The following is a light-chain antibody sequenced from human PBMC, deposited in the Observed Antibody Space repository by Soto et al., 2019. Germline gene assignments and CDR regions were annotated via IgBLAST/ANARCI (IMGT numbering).Light chain of an antibody. V-gene: IGKV3-15*01. CDR3: QQYDEWPS. CDR1: ENVNSN. J-gene: IGKJ1*01. Sequence: EIAMTQSAATLSASPWERATLSGRANENVNSNVAWWYQQKPGQTPRLLIFGAYTRASGIPGRFSGSGSGTEFTLTISSLQSEDFAVYYCQQYDEWPSLGQGTKVDI. CDR2: GAY.